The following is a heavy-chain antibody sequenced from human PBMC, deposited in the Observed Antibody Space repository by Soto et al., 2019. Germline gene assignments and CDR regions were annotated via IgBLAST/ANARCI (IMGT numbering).Heavy chain of an antibody. CDR1: GFTFSSYA. D-gene: IGHD2-21*02. Sequence: GGSLRLSCAASGFTFSSYAMHWVRQSPGKGLEWVAVISYDGSNKYYADSVKGRFTISRDNSKNTLYLQMNSLRAEDTAVYYCARDADGGDCCNWFDPWGQGTLVTVSS. CDR2: ISYDGSNK. V-gene: IGHV3-30-3*01. J-gene: IGHJ5*02. CDR3: ARDADGGDCCNWFDP.